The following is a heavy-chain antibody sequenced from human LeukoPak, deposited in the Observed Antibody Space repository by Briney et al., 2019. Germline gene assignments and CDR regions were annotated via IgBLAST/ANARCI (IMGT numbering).Heavy chain of an antibody. V-gene: IGHV3-33*01. J-gene: IGHJ6*02. Sequence: PGGSLRLSCAASGFTFSSYGMHWVRQAPGKGLEWVAVIWSDGSSKHYADSVKGRFTISRGNSKNTLYLQMSSLRAEDTALYYCARGQPPSYYDMDVWGQGTTVTVSS. CDR3: ARGQPPSYYDMDV. CDR2: IWSDGSSK. CDR1: GFTFSSYG. D-gene: IGHD6-13*01.